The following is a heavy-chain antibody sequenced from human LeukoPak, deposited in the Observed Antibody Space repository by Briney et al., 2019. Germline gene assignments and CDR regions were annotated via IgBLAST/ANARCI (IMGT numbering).Heavy chain of an antibody. CDR2: ISAYNGNT. V-gene: IGHV1-18*04. CDR1: GYTFTDYY. J-gene: IGHJ3*02. CDR3: ARDLGGDYAFDI. Sequence: ASVKVSCKASGYTFTDYYMLWVRQAPGQGLEWMGWISAYNGNTNYAQKLQGRVTMTTDTSTSTAYMELRSLRSDDTAVYYCARDLGGDYAFDIWGQGTMVTVSS. D-gene: IGHD4-17*01.